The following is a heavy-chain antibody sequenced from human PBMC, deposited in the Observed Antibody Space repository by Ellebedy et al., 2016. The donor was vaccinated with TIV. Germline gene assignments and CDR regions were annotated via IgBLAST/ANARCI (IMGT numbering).Heavy chain of an antibody. CDR2: ISGSGEDT. Sequence: GGSLRLXXAASGFTSSSYAMSWVRQAPGKGLEWVSAISGSGEDTYYADSVKGRFTVSRDNSKNTLYMQMDSLRVEDTAVYYCAKDFRLEYHLWGPGTMVTVSS. CDR1: GFTSSSYA. V-gene: IGHV3-23*01. CDR3: AKDFRLEYHL. J-gene: IGHJ3*01. D-gene: IGHD1-1*01.